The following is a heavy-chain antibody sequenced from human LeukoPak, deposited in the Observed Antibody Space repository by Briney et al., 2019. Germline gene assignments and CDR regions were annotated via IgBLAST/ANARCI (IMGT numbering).Heavy chain of an antibody. CDR3: ARERDGDYAFDY. CDR2: IYSGGST. V-gene: IGHV3-53*01. D-gene: IGHD4-17*01. Sequence: PGGSLRLSCAASGFTVSSNYMGWVRQAPGKGLEWVSVIYSGGSTYYADSVKGRFTISRDNSKNTLYLQMNSLRAEDTAVYYCARERDGDYAFDYWGQGTLVTVSS. CDR1: GFTVSSNY. J-gene: IGHJ4*02.